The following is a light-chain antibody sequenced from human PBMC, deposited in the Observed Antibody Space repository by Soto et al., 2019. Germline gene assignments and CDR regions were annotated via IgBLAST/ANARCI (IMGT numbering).Light chain of an antibody. V-gene: IGLV2-14*01. J-gene: IGLJ1*01. CDR2: DVS. Sequence: QSVLTQPPSVSAAPGQKVTISCSGSSSNIGNNYVSWYQQHPGKAPKLMIYDVSNRPSGVSNRFSGSKSGNTASLTISGLQAEDEADYYCSSYTSSSTLYVFGTGTKLTVL. CDR1: SSNIGNNY. CDR3: SSYTSSSTLYV.